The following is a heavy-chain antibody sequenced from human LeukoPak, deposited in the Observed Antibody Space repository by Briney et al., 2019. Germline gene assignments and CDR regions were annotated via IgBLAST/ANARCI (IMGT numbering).Heavy chain of an antibody. D-gene: IGHD5-24*01. J-gene: IGHJ4*02. Sequence: GASVKVSCKASGGTFSSYAISWVRQAPGQGLEWMGGIIPIFGTANYAQKFQGRVTITTDESTSTAYMELSGLRSEDTAVYYCARVGERDGYNFDYWGQGTLVTVSS. CDR3: ARVGERDGYNFDY. V-gene: IGHV1-69*05. CDR2: IIPIFGTA. CDR1: GGTFSSYA.